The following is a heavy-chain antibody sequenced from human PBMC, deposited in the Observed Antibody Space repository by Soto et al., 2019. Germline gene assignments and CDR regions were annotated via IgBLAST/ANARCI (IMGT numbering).Heavy chain of an antibody. J-gene: IGHJ4*02. CDR2: ISGSGGST. Sequence: EVQLLESGGGLVQPGGSLRLSCAASGFTFSSYAMSWVRQAPGKGLEWVSAISGSGGSTYYADSVKGRFTISRDNSKNTLYRQMNSLRAEDTAVYYCAKSGGGGSYSGLDFDYWGQGTLVTVSS. CDR1: GFTFSSYA. CDR3: AKSGGGGSYSGLDFDY. D-gene: IGHD1-26*01. V-gene: IGHV3-23*01.